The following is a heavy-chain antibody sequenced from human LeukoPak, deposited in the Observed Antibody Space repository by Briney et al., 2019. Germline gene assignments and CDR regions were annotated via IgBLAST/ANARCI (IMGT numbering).Heavy chain of an antibody. J-gene: IGHJ4*02. CDR1: GFTFSDYY. V-gene: IGHV3-11*06. CDR2: ISSSSSYT. D-gene: IGHD3-10*01. Sequence: GGSLRLSCAASGFTFSDYYMSWIRQAPGKGLEWVSYISSSSSYTNYADSVKGRFTLSRDNAKNSLYLQMNSLRAEDTAVYYCATWGRNGGFGELFRSPNFDYWGQGTLVTVS. CDR3: ATWGRNGGFGELFRSPNFDY.